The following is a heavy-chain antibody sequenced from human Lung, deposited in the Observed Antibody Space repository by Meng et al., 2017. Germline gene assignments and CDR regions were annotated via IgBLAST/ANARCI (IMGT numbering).Heavy chain of an antibody. CDR3: AREEDISAAGKLVGDY. Sequence: ASVKVSCKPSGYNFPDYWLHWVRRAPGQGRAWVGRIDPKSGDTHYAQRFQGRVTMTGDTSISTAYMELSGMRSDDTARYYCAREEDISAAGKLVGDYWGQGTLVTVSS. V-gene: IGHV1-2*06. J-gene: IGHJ4*02. D-gene: IGHD6-13*01. CDR1: GYNFPDYW. CDR2: IDPKSGDT.